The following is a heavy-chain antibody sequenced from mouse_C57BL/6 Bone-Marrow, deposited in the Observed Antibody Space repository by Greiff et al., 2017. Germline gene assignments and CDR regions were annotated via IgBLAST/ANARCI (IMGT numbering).Heavy chain of an antibody. CDR2: ISSGGDYI. CDR3: SSIQLSLHVSWFAY. V-gene: IGHV5-9-1*02. CDR1: GFTFSSYA. D-gene: IGHD3-2*02. J-gene: IGHJ3*01. Sequence: EVQVVESGEGLVKPGWSLKLSCAASGFTFSSYAMSWVRQTPETRLEWVAYISSGGDYIYYADTVKGRFTFSRDNARNTLYLQMISLKSVDTAMYYCSSIQLSLHVSWFAYWGQGTLVTVSA.